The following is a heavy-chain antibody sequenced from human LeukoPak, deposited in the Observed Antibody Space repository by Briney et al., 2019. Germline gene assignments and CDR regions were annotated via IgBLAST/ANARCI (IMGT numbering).Heavy chain of an antibody. Sequence: SGTLSLTCAVSGVLISDGEWWSWVRQPPGKGLEWIGETFHSGLTTYNPSLESRVTISVDTSKNQFSLTVSSLTAADTAVYYCTRDSGSSPGDWGQGILVTVSS. CDR2: TFHSGLT. CDR1: GVLISDGEW. J-gene: IGHJ4*02. CDR3: TRDSGSSPGD. D-gene: IGHD6-13*01. V-gene: IGHV4-4*02.